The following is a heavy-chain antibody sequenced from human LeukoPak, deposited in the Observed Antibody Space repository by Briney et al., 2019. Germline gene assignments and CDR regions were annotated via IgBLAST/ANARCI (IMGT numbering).Heavy chain of an antibody. CDR3: ARQTLPARYFDY. CDR1: GGSISSSSYY. CDR2: IYYSGST. V-gene: IGHV4-39*01. D-gene: IGHD2-2*01. J-gene: IGHJ4*02. Sequence: SETLSLTCTFSGGSISSSSYYWGWIRQPPGNGLEWIGSIYYSGSTYYNPSLKSRVTISVDTSKNQFSLKLSSVTAADTAVYYCARQTLPARYFDYWGQGTLVTVSS.